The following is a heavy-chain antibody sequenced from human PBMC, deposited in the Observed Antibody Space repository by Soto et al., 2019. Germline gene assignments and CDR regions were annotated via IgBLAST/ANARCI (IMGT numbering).Heavy chain of an antibody. J-gene: IGHJ3*02. D-gene: IGHD6-19*01. V-gene: IGHV4-39*01. CDR3: ASPPWGIAVDGLAFDI. CDR1: GGSISSSSYY. CDR2: IYYSGST. Sequence: SETLSLTCTVSGGSISSSSYYWGWIRQPPGKGLEWIGSIYYSGSTYYNPSLKSRVTISVDTSKNQFSLKLSSVTAADTAVYYCASPPWGIAVDGLAFDIWGQGTMVTVSS.